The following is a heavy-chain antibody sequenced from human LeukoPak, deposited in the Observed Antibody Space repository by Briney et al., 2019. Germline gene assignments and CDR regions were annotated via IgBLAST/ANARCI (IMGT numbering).Heavy chain of an antibody. CDR3: ARGGLGYCSGGSCHHDY. CDR1: GFTFSSYE. D-gene: IGHD2-15*01. J-gene: IGHJ4*02. CDR2: ISSSGSTI. V-gene: IGHV3-48*03. Sequence: GGSLRLSCAASGFTFSSYEMNWVRQAPGKGLELVSYISSSGSTIYYEDSVKGRFTISRDNAKNSLYLQMNSLRAEDTAVYYCARGGLGYCSGGSCHHDYWGQGTLVTVSS.